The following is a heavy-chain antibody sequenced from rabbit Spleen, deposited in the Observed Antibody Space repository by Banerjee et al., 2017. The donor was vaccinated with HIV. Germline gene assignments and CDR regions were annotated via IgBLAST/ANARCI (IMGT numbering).Heavy chain of an antibody. CDR2: IYAGSGSA. D-gene: IGHD1-1*01. V-gene: IGHV1S45*01. J-gene: IGHJ4*01. CDR3: ARDLVAVIGWNFNL. CDR1: GFSFSDSDY. Sequence: QEQLEESGGDLVKPGASLTLTCTASGFSFSDSDYMCWVRQAPGKGLEWIACIYAGSGSAYYASWAKGRFIMSRTSSTTVTLQMTSLTAADTATYFCARDLVAVIGWNFNLWGQGTLVTVS.